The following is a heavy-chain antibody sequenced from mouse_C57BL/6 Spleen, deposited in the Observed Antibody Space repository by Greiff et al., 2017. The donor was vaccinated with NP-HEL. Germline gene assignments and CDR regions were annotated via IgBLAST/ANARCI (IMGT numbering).Heavy chain of an antibody. D-gene: IGHD2-2*01. J-gene: IGHJ2*01. CDR1: GFSLTSYG. CDR3: VIEGYDGRFGY. V-gene: IGHV2-2*01. Sequence: QVQLQQSGPGLVQPSQSLSITCTVSGFSLTSYGVHWVRQSPGKGLEWLGVIWSGGSTDYNAAFISRLSISKDNSKSQVFFKMNSLQADDTAIYYCVIEGYDGRFGYWGQGTTLTVSS. CDR2: IWSGGST.